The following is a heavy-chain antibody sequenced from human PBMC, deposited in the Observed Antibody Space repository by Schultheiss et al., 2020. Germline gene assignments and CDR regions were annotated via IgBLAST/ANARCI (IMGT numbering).Heavy chain of an antibody. V-gene: IGHV4-61*02. CDR3: ARDSDTDSSYNWFDP. CDR1: GGSISSGGYF. D-gene: IGHD3-22*01. J-gene: IGHJ5*02. CDR2: IYTSGST. Sequence: SETLSLTCAVSGGSISSGGYFWNWIRQPAGKGLEWIGRIYTSGSTNYNPSLKSRVTISVDTSKNQFSLKLSSVTAADTAVYYCARDSDTDSSYNWFDPWGQGTLVTVS.